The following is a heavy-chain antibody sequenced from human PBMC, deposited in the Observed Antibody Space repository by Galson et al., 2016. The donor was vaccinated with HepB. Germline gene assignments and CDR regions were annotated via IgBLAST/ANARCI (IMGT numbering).Heavy chain of an antibody. D-gene: IGHD2/OR15-2a*01. Sequence: SVKVSCKASGGTFTNYAFGWVRQAPGQGLEWMGGVIPIFGTTIYAQRFQDRVTITVDESTSTAYMELTSLKSTDTAVFYCARPTSHTVSNSPVDYWRQGTLVTVSS. CDR3: ARPTSHTVSNSPVDY. J-gene: IGHJ4*02. CDR1: GGTFTNYA. CDR2: VIPIFGTT. V-gene: IGHV1-69*13.